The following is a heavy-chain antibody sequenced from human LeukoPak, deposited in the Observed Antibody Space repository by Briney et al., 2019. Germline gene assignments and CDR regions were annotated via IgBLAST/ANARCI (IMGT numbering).Heavy chain of an antibody. CDR1: GGSITSSGYY. Sequence: SETLSLTCAVPGGSITSSGYYWAWIPQPPGKGLDYIGNIHYTDSALYNPSLQSRATILVDTSKNQFSLKLTSVTAADTAVYYCARRTAAAGPFDYWGQGTLVTVSS. J-gene: IGHJ4*02. D-gene: IGHD6-13*01. CDR3: ARRTAAAGPFDY. CDR2: IHYTDSA. V-gene: IGHV4-39*01.